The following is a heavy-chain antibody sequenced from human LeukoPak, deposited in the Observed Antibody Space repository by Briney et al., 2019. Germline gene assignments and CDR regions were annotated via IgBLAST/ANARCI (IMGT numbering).Heavy chain of an antibody. CDR2: IYYSGST. D-gene: IGHD3-22*01. CDR1: GGSISSSSYY. Sequence: TPSETLSLTCTVSGGSISSSSYYWGWIRQPPGKGLEWIGSIYYSGSTYYNPSLKSRVTISVDTSKNQFSLKLSSVTAADTAVYYCARGNYYDSSGYFNDAFDIWGQGTMVTVSS. J-gene: IGHJ3*02. CDR3: ARGNYYDSSGYFNDAFDI. V-gene: IGHV4-39*07.